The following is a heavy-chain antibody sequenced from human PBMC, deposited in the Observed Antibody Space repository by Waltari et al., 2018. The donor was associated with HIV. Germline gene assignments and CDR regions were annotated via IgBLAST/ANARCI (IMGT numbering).Heavy chain of an antibody. J-gene: IGHJ4*02. V-gene: IGHV4-61*02. CDR2: IYTSGST. Sequence: QVQLQESGPGLVKPSQTPSLTCTVSGGSISSGTYYWSWIRQPAGKGLEWIGRIYTSGSTNYNPSLKSRLTISVDTSKNQFSLKLSSVTAADTAVYYCARTRIPSSGWYVDYWGQGTLVTVSS. CDR3: ARTRIPSSGWYVDY. CDR1: GGSISSGTYY. D-gene: IGHD6-19*01.